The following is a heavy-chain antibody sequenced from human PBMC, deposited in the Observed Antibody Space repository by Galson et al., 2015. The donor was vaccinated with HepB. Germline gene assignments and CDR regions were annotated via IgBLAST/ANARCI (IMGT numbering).Heavy chain of an antibody. CDR1: GYTFTSYG. CDR2: ISAYNGNT. D-gene: IGHD5-18*01. Sequence: SVKVSCKASGYTFTSYGISWVRQAPGQGLEWMGWISAYNGNTNYAQKLQGRVTMTTDTSTSTAYMELRSLRSDDTAVYYCARDLDSPLEIQLWSAFDYWGQGTLVTVSS. CDR3: ARDLDSPLEIQLWSAFDY. J-gene: IGHJ4*02. V-gene: IGHV1-18*01.